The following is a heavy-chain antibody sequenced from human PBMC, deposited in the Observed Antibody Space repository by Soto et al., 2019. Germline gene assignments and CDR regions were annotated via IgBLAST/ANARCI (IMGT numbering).Heavy chain of an antibody. CDR1: GFPLTARGVG. V-gene: IGHV2-5*02. J-gene: IGHJ5*02. Sequence: SGPTLMNPTQTLTLTCTFSGFPLTARGVGVGWIRQPPGKALEWLALIYWDDDERYSPSLRSRLTIPKDTSRNQVVLTMTNRDPVDTATYFCAHRGYFAGGHPNWLAPWGQGALVTGSS. D-gene: IGHD5-18*01. CDR2: IYWDDDE. CDR3: AHRGYFAGGHPNWLAP.